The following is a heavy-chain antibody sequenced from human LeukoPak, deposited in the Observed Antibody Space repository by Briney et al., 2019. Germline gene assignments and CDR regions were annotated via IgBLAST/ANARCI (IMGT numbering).Heavy chain of an antibody. J-gene: IGHJ6*02. CDR2: INPNSGGT. V-gene: IGHV1-2*02. D-gene: IGHD3-10*01. CDR3: ARDMRGSGSYYYYYGMDV. Sequence: ASVKVSCKASGYTFTGYYMHWVRQAPGRGLEWMGWINPNSGGTNYAQKFQGRVTMTRDTSISTAYMELSRLRSDDTAVYYCARDMRGSGSYYYYYGMDVWGQGTTVTVSS. CDR1: GYTFTGYY.